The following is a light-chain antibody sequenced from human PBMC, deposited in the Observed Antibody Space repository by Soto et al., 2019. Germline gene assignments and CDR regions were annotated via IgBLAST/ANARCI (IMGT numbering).Light chain of an antibody. V-gene: IGKV1-39*01. CDR3: QQYNSHSPLT. CDR1: QSISRN. J-gene: IGKJ4*01. Sequence: DIQMTQSPSSLSASVGDRVTITCRASQSISRNLNWYQQKQGKAPKLLIYAASSLQSGVPSRFSGSGSGTEFTLTISSLQPDDFATYYCQQYNSHSPLTFGGGTKVDIK. CDR2: AAS.